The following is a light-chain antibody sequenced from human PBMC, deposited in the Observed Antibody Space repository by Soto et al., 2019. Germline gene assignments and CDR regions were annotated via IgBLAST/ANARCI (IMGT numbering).Light chain of an antibody. CDR3: QQSKNWPYT. Sequence: EIVMTHSPATLSVSPGERATLSCRASQSVRDNLAWYQQKPGQAPRLLISGASTRATGIPARFSGSGSGTEFTLTINILQAEYFALYFCQQSKNWPYTFGQGTKLEIK. V-gene: IGKV3-15*01. CDR2: GAS. CDR1: QSVRDN. J-gene: IGKJ2*01.